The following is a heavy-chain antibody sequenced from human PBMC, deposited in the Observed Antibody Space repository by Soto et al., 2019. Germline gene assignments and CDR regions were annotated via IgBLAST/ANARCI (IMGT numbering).Heavy chain of an antibody. CDR3: ARLGPSTRGWFSREVLRYPFDP. V-gene: IGHV3-23*01. D-gene: IGHD3-9*01. CDR2: ISGSGGST. CDR1: GFTFSSYA. Sequence: GGSLRLSCAASGFTFSSYAMSWVRQAPGKGLEWVSAISGSGGSTYYADSVKGRFTISRDNSKNTLYLQMNSLRAEDTAVYYCARLGPSTRGWFSREVLRYPFDPWGQGTLVTVSS. J-gene: IGHJ5*02.